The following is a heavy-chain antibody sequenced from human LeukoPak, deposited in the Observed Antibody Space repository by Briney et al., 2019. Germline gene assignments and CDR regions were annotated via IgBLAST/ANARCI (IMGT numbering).Heavy chain of an antibody. Sequence: SSETLSLTCAVYGGSFSGYYWSWIRQPPGKGLEWIGEINHSGSTNYNPSLKSRVTISVDTSKNQFSLKLSSVTAADTAVYYCARGYYYDSSGYYYNFDYWGQGTLVTVSS. V-gene: IGHV4-34*01. CDR3: ARGYYYDSSGYYYNFDY. CDR1: GGSFSGYY. J-gene: IGHJ4*02. CDR2: INHSGST. D-gene: IGHD3-22*01.